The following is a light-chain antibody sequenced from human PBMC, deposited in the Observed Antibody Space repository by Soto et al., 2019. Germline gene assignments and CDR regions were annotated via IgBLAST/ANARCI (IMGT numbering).Light chain of an antibody. Sequence: DIQMTQSPSTLSASVGDRVTITCRASQSITDWLAWYQQKPGKAPKFLIYKASNLEGGVPSRFSGSGSGTEFTLPIRSVQPDDFATYYCQYWDDYSWTFGQGTKVEIK. J-gene: IGKJ1*01. V-gene: IGKV1-5*03. CDR2: KAS. CDR3: QYWDDYSWT. CDR1: QSITDW.